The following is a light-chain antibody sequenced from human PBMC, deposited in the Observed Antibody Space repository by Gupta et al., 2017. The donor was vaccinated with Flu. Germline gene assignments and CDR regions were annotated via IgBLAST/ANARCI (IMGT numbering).Light chain of an antibody. Sequence: ITITCTATTGDVGASNYVGCVQQPPAKPPNLLIYEVTSRPAGAANRFSGSTSGNAASLAISGHQAEDEADYYCTSYTVRSTLVFGGGTRLTVL. CDR2: EVT. CDR3: TSYTVRSTLV. J-gene: IGLJ3*02. V-gene: IGLV2-14*01. CDR1: TGDVGASNY.